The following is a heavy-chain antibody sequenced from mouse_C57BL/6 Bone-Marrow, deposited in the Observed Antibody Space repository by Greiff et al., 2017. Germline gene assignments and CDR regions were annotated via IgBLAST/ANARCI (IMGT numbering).Heavy chain of an antibody. CDR3: ARDGPPLGEHYAMDY. J-gene: IGHJ4*01. D-gene: IGHD4-1*01. Sequence: EVKLVESEGGLVQPGSSMKLSCTASGFTFSDYYMAWVRQVPEKGLEWVANINYDGSSTYYLDSLKSRFIISRDNAKNILYLQMSSLKSEDTATYYCARDGPPLGEHYAMDYWGQGTSVTVSS. V-gene: IGHV5-16*01. CDR1: GFTFSDYY. CDR2: INYDGSST.